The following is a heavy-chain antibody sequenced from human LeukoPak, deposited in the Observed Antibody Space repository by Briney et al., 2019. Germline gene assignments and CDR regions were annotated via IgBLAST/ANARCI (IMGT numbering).Heavy chain of an antibody. D-gene: IGHD3-3*01. J-gene: IGHJ5*02. CDR3: ARDRFGVVTP. CDR1: GYTFTVYY. V-gene: IGHV1-2*02. Sequence: ASVKVSCKPSGYTFTVYYMHWVRQAPGQGLEWMGWINPNSGGTNYAQIFQGRVTMTRDTSISTAYMELSGLRSDDTAVYYCARDRFGVVTPWGQGTLVTVSS. CDR2: INPNSGGT.